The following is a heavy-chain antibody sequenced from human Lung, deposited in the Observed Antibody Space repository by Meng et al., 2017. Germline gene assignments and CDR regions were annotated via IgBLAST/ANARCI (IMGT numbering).Heavy chain of an antibody. CDR3: ARGEGYCTNGVCSPGY. D-gene: IGHD2-8*01. V-gene: IGHV1-3*01. Sequence: QVQLVQSGAEVKKPGASVKVSCKASGYTFTSYAMHLVRQAPGQRLEWMGWINAGNGNTKYSQKFQGRVTITRDTSASTAYMELSSLRSEDTAVYYCARGEGYCTNGVCSPGYWGQGTLVTVSS. CDR1: GYTFTSYA. J-gene: IGHJ4*02. CDR2: INAGNGNT.